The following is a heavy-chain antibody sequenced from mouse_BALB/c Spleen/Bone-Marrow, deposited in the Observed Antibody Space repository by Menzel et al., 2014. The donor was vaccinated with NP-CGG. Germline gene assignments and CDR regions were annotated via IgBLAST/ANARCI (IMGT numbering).Heavy chain of an antibody. CDR3: GRDGYDDY. V-gene: IGHV7-3*02. CDR2: IRNKANGYTT. Sequence: EVKLVESGGGLVQPGGSLRLSCATSGFTFTDYYMSWVRQPPGKALEWLGFIRNKANGYTTEYSASVKGRFTISRDNSQSILYLQMNTLRAEDSATYYCGRDGYDDYWGQGTTLTVSS. J-gene: IGHJ2*01. D-gene: IGHD2-2*01. CDR1: GFTFTDYY.